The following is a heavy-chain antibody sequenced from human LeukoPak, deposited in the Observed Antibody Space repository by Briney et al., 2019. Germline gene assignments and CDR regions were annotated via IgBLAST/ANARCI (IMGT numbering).Heavy chain of an antibody. J-gene: IGHJ4*02. Sequence: GGALRLSCAASGFTFSSYAMSRVRQAPGKGLEWVSAISGSGGSTYYADSVKGRFTISRDNSKDTLYLQMNSLRAEDTAVYYCAKDRVVVVPAAIGSHSDYWGQGTLVTVSS. V-gene: IGHV3-23*01. D-gene: IGHD2-2*01. CDR1: GFTFSSYA. CDR2: ISGSGGST. CDR3: AKDRVVVVPAAIGSHSDY.